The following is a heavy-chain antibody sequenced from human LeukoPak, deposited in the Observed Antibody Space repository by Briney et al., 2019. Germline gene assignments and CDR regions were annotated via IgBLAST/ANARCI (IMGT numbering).Heavy chain of an antibody. CDR3: ARDLSSVPTR. J-gene: IGHJ4*02. CDR2: ISSSSRTI. CDR1: GFTFSSHS. V-gene: IGHV3-48*02. Sequence: GGSLRLSCAASGFTFSSHSMNWVRQAPEKGLEWVSYISSSSRTIHYADSVKGRFTISRDNAKNSLYLQMNSLRDEDTAVYYCARDLSSVPTRWGQGTLVTVSS. D-gene: IGHD3-10*01.